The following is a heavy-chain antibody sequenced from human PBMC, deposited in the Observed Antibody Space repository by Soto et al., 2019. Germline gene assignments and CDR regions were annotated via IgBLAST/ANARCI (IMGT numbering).Heavy chain of an antibody. D-gene: IGHD2-8*01. CDR2: SSFDGSKE. J-gene: IGHJ4*02. Sequence: VAVSSFDGSKEYYADSVKGRFTISRDNSKNTVFLEMNSLRTEDSAMYYCARGGVGYCTNGVCYLDFWGQGTLVTVSS. CDR3: ARGGVGYCTNGVCYLDF. V-gene: IGHV3-30*03.